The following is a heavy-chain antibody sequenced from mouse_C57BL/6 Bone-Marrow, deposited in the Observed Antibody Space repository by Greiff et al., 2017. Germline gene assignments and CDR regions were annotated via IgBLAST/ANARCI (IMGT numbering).Heavy chain of an antibody. CDR1: GFTFSSYA. J-gene: IGHJ3*01. CDR2: ISDGGSYT. Sequence: EVMLVASGGGLVKPGGSLKLSCAASGFTFSSYAMSWVRQTPDKRLEWVATISDGGSYTYYPDNVKGRFPISRDNAKNNLYLQMSHLEAEDTAMYYCARDLLWFAYWGQGTLVTVSA. D-gene: IGHD2-10*01. V-gene: IGHV5-4*01. CDR3: ARDLLWFAY.